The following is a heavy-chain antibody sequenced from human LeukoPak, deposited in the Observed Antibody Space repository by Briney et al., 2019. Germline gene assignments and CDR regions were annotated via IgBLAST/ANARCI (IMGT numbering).Heavy chain of an antibody. CDR1: GFTFSSYG. CDR2: ISGSGGST. Sequence: PGGSLRLSCAASGFTFSSYGMSWVRQAPGKGLEWVSAISGSGGSTNYADSVKGRFTISRDNSKNTLYLQMNSLRAEDTAVYYCAKDIEGAEGALGQGTLVTVSS. D-gene: IGHD1-26*01. V-gene: IGHV3-23*01. J-gene: IGHJ5*02. CDR3: AKDIEGAEGA.